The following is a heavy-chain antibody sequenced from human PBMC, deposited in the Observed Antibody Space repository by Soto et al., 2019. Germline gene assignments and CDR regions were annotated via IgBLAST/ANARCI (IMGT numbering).Heavy chain of an antibody. J-gene: IGHJ4*02. D-gene: IGHD3-10*01. V-gene: IGHV3-66*01. CDR2: IYSHGAA. CDR1: GFTVRSNY. CDR3: EKGFYGSGSYYNERAFDS. Sequence: PGGSQRLSCAASGFTVRSNYRTWVRQAPGKGLEWVSLIYSHGAAYYADSVKGRFTISRDNSKNTLYLQMNSLRAEDTAVYYCEKGFYGSGSYYNERAFDSWGQGTPVTVSS.